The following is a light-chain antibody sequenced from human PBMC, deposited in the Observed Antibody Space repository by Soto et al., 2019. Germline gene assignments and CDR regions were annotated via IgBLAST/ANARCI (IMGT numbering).Light chain of an antibody. Sequence: DIPMTQSPSTLSASVGDRVTITCRASQSISSWLAWYQQKPGKAPKLLLYDASRFESGLPSRFSRSGSATAFSRTISSLQPDDFASDYCQQYNSYWGTFGQGTKVEIK. CDR1: QSISSW. CDR3: QQYNSYWGT. CDR2: DAS. V-gene: IGKV1-5*01. J-gene: IGKJ1*01.